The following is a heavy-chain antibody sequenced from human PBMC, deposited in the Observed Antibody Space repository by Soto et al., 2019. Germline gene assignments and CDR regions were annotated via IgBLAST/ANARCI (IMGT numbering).Heavy chain of an antibody. CDR1: GFTFSSYG. V-gene: IGHV3-33*01. Sequence: QVQLVESGGGVVQPGRSLRLSCAASGFTFSSYGMHWVRQAPGKGLEWVAVIWYDGSNKYYADSVKGRFTISRDNSKNTLYLQMNSLRAEDTAVYYCARDRADDFWRLHYFDYWGQGTLVTVSS. CDR3: ARDRADDFWRLHYFDY. D-gene: IGHD3-3*01. J-gene: IGHJ4*02. CDR2: IWYDGSNK.